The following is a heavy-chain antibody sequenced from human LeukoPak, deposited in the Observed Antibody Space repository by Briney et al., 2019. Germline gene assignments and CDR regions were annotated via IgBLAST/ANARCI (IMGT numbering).Heavy chain of an antibody. J-gene: IGHJ3*02. CDR2: IYPGDSDT. Sequence: GESLKISCKGSEYSFTSYWIGWVRQMPGKGLEWMGIIYPGDSDTRYSPSFQGQVTLSADKSISTAYLQWSSLKASDTAMYYCASPIKTMTDDASDIWGQGTMVTVSS. V-gene: IGHV5-51*01. CDR3: ASPIKTMTDDASDI. CDR1: EYSFTSYW. D-gene: IGHD3-22*01.